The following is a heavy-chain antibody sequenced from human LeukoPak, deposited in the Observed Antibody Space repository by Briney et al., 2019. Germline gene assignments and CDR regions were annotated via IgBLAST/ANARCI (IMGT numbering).Heavy chain of an antibody. V-gene: IGHV3-64*01. CDR1: GFTFSSYA. D-gene: IGHD2-15*01. J-gene: IGHJ4*02. CDR2: ISSNGGST. Sequence: GGSLRLSCAASGFTFSSYAMHWVRQAPGQGLEYVSAISSNGGSTYYANSVKGRFTISRDNSKNTLYLQMGSLRAEDMAVYYCAREVSGSCDYWGQGTLVTVSS. CDR3: AREVSGSCDY.